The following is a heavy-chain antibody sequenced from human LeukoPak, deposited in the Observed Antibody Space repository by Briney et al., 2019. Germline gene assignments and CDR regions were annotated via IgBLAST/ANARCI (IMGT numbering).Heavy chain of an antibody. CDR2: MSPNSGDT. J-gene: IGHJ6*02. Sequence: ASVKVSCKASGYTFTSYDFNWVRRATGRRPEWMGWMSPNSGDTGYAQKFQDRVTMTRNTSISTAYMELSSLRSDDTAVYYCAREAGQWLAPIYTGYYYYGMDVWGQGTTVTVSS. V-gene: IGHV1-8*01. CDR1: GYTFTSYD. D-gene: IGHD6-19*01. CDR3: AREAGQWLAPIYTGYYYYGMDV.